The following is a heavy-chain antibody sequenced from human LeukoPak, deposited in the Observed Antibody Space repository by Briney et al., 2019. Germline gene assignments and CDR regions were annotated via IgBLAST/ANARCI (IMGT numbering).Heavy chain of an antibody. Sequence: PSETLSLTCTVSGGSISSSSYYWGWIRQPPGKGLEWIGSIYYSGSTYYNPSLKSRVTISVDTSKNQFSLKLSSVTAADTAVYYCASGLRYFDWPPLDYWGQGTLVAVTS. V-gene: IGHV4-39*01. CDR1: GGSISSSSYY. CDR2: IYYSGST. J-gene: IGHJ4*02. D-gene: IGHD3-9*01. CDR3: ASGLRYFDWPPLDY.